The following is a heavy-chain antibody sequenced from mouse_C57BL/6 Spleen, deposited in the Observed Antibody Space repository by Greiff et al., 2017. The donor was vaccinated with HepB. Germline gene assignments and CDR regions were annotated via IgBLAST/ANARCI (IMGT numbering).Heavy chain of an antibody. J-gene: IGHJ1*03. D-gene: IGHD1-1*01. Sequence: EVKLMESGGGLVKPGGSLKLSCAASGFTFSSYAMSWVRQTPEKRLEWVATISDGGSYTYYPDNVKGRFTISRDNAKNNLYLQMSHLKSEDTAMYYCARGRGYYGSSYVPYFDVWGTGTTVTVSS. V-gene: IGHV5-4*03. CDR2: ISDGGSYT. CDR1: GFTFSSYA. CDR3: ARGRGYYGSSYVPYFDV.